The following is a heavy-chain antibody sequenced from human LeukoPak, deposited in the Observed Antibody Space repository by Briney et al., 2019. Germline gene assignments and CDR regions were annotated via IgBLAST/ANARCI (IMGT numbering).Heavy chain of an antibody. CDR1: GYTFTSYG. CDR3: ARDYGIAVAGTCNY. V-gene: IGHV1-18*01. CDR2: ISAYNGNT. D-gene: IGHD6-19*01. J-gene: IGHJ4*02. Sequence: GASVKVSCKASGYTFTSYGISWVRQAPGQGLEWMGWISAYNGNTNYAQKLQGRVTMTTDTSTSTAYMELRSLRSDDTAVYYCARDYGIAVAGTCNYWGQGTLVTVSS.